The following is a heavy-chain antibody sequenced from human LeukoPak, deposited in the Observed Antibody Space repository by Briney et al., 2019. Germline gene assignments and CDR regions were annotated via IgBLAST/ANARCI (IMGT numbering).Heavy chain of an antibody. Sequence: ASVKVSCKASGGTFSSYAISWVRQAPGQGLEWMGIINPSGGSTSYAQKFQGRVTMTRDTSTSTVYMELSSLRSEDTAVYYCARGVAVLLWFGEASFDYWGQGTLVTVSS. J-gene: IGHJ4*02. V-gene: IGHV1-46*01. CDR2: INPSGGST. CDR3: ARGVAVLLWFGEASFDY. D-gene: IGHD3-10*01. CDR1: GGTFSSYA.